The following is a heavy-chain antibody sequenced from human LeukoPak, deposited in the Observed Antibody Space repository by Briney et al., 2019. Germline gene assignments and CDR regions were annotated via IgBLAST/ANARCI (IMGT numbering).Heavy chain of an antibody. CDR3: ARLGLLEWYFDY. J-gene: IGHJ4*02. V-gene: IGHV3-30-3*01. CDR2: ISYDGSNK. Sequence: PGRSLRLSCAASGFTFSSYAMHWVRQAPGKGLEWVAVISYDGSNKYYADSVKGRFTISRDNSKNTLYLQMNSLRAEDTAVYYCARLGLLEWYFDYWGQGTLVTVSS. D-gene: IGHD3-3*01. CDR1: GFTFSSYA.